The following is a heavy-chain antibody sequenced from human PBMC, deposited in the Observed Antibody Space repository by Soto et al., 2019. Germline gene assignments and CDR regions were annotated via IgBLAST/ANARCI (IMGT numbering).Heavy chain of an antibody. V-gene: IGHV4-39*01. CDR2: IYYSGST. D-gene: IGHD2-15*01. CDR1: GGSISSSSYY. CDR3: ASTIVVVAAHYNWFDP. J-gene: IGHJ5*02. Sequence: SGTLSLTCTFSGGSISSSSYYWGWIRQPPGKGLEWIGSIYYSGSTYYNPSLKSRVTISVDPSKNQFSLKLSSVTAADTAVYYCASTIVVVAAHYNWFDPRGQGTFVAV.